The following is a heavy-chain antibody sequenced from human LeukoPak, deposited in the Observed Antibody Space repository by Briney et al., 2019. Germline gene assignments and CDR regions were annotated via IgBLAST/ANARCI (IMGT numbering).Heavy chain of an antibody. D-gene: IGHD3-22*01. V-gene: IGHV4-34*01. CDR2: IYYSGNT. CDR1: GGSFSGYY. J-gene: IGHJ4*02. CDR3: ARAPHFFDTSGSRYYFDY. Sequence: SETLSLTCAVYGGSFSGYYWGWIRQPPGKGLEWIGSIYYSGNTYYSPSLMSRVTISVDTSKNQFSLNLSSVTAADTAVYYCARAPHFFDTSGSRYYFDYWGQGALVTVSS.